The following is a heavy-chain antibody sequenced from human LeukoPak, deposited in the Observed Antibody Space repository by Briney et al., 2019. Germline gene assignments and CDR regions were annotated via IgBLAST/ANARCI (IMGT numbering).Heavy chain of an antibody. CDR1: GFTFSSYS. CDR3: ARDPTFSYYDFWSGYYYFDY. Sequence: GGSLRLSCAASGFTFSSYSMNWVRQAPGKGLEWVSSISSSSSYIYYADSVKGRFTISRDNAKNSLYLQMNSLRAEDTAVYYCARDPTFSYYDFWSGYYYFDYWGQGTLVTVSS. D-gene: IGHD3-3*01. V-gene: IGHV3-21*01. CDR2: ISSSSSYI. J-gene: IGHJ4*02.